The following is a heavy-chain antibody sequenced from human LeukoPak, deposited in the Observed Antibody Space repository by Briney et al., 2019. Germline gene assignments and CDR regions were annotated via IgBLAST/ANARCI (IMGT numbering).Heavy chain of an antibody. CDR2: ISSSGSTI. Sequence: PGGSLRLSCAASGFTFSSYEMNWVRQAPGKGLEWVSYISSSGSTIYYADSVKGRFTISRDNAKNSLYLQMNSLRAEDTAVYYCARDLGSSSWYGYWFDPWGQGTLVTVSS. D-gene: IGHD6-13*01. J-gene: IGHJ5*02. CDR1: GFTFSSYE. CDR3: ARDLGSSSWYGYWFDP. V-gene: IGHV3-48*03.